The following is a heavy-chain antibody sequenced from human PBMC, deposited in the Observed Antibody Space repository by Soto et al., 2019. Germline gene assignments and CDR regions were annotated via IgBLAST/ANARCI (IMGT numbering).Heavy chain of an antibody. CDR1: GYIFARYG. Sequence: GASVKVSCKASGYIFARYGISWVRQDPGQGLEWMGWISAYNGNTNYAQKLQGRVTTTTDTSTSTAYMELRSLRSDDTAVYYCARMGVGYCSGGSCLTFDYGG. J-gene: IGHJ4*01. V-gene: IGHV1-18*01. CDR2: ISAYNGNT. CDR3: ARMGVGYCSGGSCLTFDY. D-gene: IGHD2-15*01.